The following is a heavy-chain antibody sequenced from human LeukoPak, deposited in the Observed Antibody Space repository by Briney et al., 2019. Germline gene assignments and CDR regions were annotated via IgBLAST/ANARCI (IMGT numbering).Heavy chain of an antibody. CDR2: ITHEGGDA. CDR3: ARVLTYFDL. V-gene: IGHV3-74*01. J-gene: IGHJ5*01. Sequence: PGGSLRLSCAGSGFTFSAHWMHWVRQGPGKGLVWVARITHEGGDANYADSVKGRFTIFRDNANKVLYLEMNSLTADDTGVYYCARVLTYFDLWGQGTLVTVSS. CDR1: GFTFSAHW.